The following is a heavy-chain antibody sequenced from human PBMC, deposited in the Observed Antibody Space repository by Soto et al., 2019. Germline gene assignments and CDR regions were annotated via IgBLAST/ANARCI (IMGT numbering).Heavy chain of an antibody. D-gene: IGHD3-10*01. Sequence: SETLSLTSTVSGGSISSYYWSWLRQPPGKGLEWIGYIYYSGSTNYNPSLKSRVTISVDTSKNQFSLKLSSVTAADTAVYYCARAEWFGELDYWGQGTLVTVSS. CDR2: IYYSGST. CDR1: GGSISSYY. V-gene: IGHV4-59*01. J-gene: IGHJ4*02. CDR3: ARAEWFGELDY.